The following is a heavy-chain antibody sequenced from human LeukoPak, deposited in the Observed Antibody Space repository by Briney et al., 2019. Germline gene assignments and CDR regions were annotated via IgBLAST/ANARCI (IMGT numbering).Heavy chain of an antibody. CDR1: AFTFSNAW. CDR3: TTEERVSSGYCSGGSCYIDY. J-gene: IGHJ4*02. Sequence: GGSLRLSCAASAFTFSNAWMNWVRQAPGKGLEWVGRIKSKTDGGTTDYAAPVKGRFTISRDDSKNTLYLQMNSLKTEDTDVYYCTTEERVSSGYCSGGSCYIDYWGQGTLVTVSS. V-gene: IGHV3-15*01. CDR2: IKSKTDGGTT. D-gene: IGHD2-15*01.